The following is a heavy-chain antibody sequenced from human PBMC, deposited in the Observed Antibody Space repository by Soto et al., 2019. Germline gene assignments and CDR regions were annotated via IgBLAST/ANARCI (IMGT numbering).Heavy chain of an antibody. V-gene: IGHV4-30-4*01. J-gene: IGHJ4*02. CDR1: GGSISSGDYY. D-gene: IGHD2-2*01. CDR2: IYYSGST. CDR3: ARRATVLVPAAPYFDY. Sequence: SETLSLTCTVSGGSISSGDYYWSWIRQPPGKGLEWIGYIYYSGSTYYNPSLKSRVTISVDTSKNQFSLKLSSVTAADTAVYYCARRATVLVPAAPYFDYWGQGTLVTVSS.